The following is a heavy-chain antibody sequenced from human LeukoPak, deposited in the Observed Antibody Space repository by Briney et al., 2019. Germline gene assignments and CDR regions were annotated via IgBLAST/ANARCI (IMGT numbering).Heavy chain of an antibody. CDR1: GFTFDDYA. J-gene: IGHJ4*02. CDR2: ISWNSGSI. Sequence: GRSLRLSCAASGFTFDDYAMHWVRQAPGKGLEWVSGISWNSGSIGYADSVKGRFTISRDNAKNSLYLQMNSLRAEDTAVYYCARDRRSSRTSIDYWGQGTLVTVSS. D-gene: IGHD6-13*01. V-gene: IGHV3-9*01. CDR3: ARDRRSSRTSIDY.